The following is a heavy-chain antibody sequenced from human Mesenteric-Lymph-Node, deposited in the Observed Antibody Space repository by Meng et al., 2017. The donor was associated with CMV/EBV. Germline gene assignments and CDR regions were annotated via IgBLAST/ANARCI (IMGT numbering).Heavy chain of an antibody. V-gene: IGHV3-20*04. CDR3: ARDGH. CDR1: GFTFADYA. J-gene: IGHJ4*02. Sequence: GESLKISCAASGFTFADYAMSWVRQAPGKGLEWVSGINWNGDTAGYSDSVKGRFTISRDNSKNTLYLQMNSLRAEDTAVYYCARDGHWGQGTLVTVSS. CDR2: INWNGDTA.